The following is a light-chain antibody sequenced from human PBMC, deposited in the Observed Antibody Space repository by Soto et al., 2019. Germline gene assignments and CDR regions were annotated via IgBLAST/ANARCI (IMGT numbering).Light chain of an antibody. V-gene: IGKV1-39*01. CDR3: QQSYRTSPCT. CDR1: QSISSY. J-gene: IGKJ2*02. CDR2: AAS. Sequence: DIQMTQSPSSLSASVGDRVTITCRASQSISSYLNWYQQKPGKDPKLLIYAASSLQSGVPSRFSGSGSGTDFTLTISSLQPEDFATYYCQQSYRTSPCTFGQGTKREIK.